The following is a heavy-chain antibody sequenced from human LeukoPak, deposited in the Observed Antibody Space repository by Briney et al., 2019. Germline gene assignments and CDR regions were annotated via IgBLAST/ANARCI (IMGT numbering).Heavy chain of an antibody. V-gene: IGHV4-38-2*02. CDR1: GYSITSGYY. Sequence: SETLSLTCTVSGYSITSGYYWGWIRQPPGKGLEWIGTIYHSGSTYYNPSLKSRVTISVDKSKNQFSLKLSSVTAADTAVYYCARRGYDSSGYPYWGQGTLVTVSS. D-gene: IGHD3-22*01. J-gene: IGHJ4*02. CDR2: IYHSGST. CDR3: ARRGYDSSGYPY.